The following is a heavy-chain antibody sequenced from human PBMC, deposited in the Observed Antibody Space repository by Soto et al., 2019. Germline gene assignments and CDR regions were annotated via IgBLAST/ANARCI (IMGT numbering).Heavy chain of an antibody. CDR3: ARRWGEGRVDY. J-gene: IGHJ4*02. Sequence: SETLSLTCAVSGGSISSSNWWSWVRQPPGKGLEWIGEIYHSGNTNYNPSLRSRVTMAVDKSRNQFSLKLSSVTAADTAVYYCARRWGEGRVDYWGQGTLVTVSS. CDR2: IYHSGNT. V-gene: IGHV4-4*02. D-gene: IGHD3-10*01. CDR1: GGSISSSNW.